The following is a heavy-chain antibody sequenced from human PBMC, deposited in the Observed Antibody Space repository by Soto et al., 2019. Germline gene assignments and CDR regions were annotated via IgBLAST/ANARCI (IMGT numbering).Heavy chain of an antibody. CDR1: GFTFSSYS. CDR2: IHTSSDYV. D-gene: IGHD2-15*01. CDR3: VRDNFGRLLYYGTDV. J-gene: IGHJ6*02. V-gene: IGHV3-21*02. Sequence: EVQLVESGGGLVKPGGSLRLSCAASGFTFSSYSMNWVRQAPGKGLEWVSSIHTSSDYVYYADSVKGRFTISRDNAKNSLYLQMNSLRAEDTAVYYCVRDNFGRLLYYGTDVWGQGATVTVSS.